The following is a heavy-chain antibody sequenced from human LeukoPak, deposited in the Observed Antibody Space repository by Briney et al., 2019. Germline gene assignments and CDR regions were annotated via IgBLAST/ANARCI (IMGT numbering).Heavy chain of an antibody. J-gene: IGHJ4*02. Sequence: ASVKVSCKASGYTFFSYTIHWVRQAPGQRLEWMGWINGGNGDTKHSQTFRGRVTLTRDTSASTAYMELSSLRSEDTAVYYCTRGGYSGYDYSPISFYWGQGTLVTVSS. D-gene: IGHD5-12*01. CDR2: INGGNGDT. CDR3: TRGGYSGYDYSPISFY. CDR1: GYTFFSYT. V-gene: IGHV1-3*01.